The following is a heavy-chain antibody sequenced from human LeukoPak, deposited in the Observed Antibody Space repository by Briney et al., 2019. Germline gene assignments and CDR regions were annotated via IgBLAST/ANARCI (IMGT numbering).Heavy chain of an antibody. D-gene: IGHD2-15*01. J-gene: IGHJ6*03. CDR3: ARDAIPLDCSGGSCYSEDYYYYMDV. CDR2: ISINGGST. Sequence: GGSLTLSCAASGFTLSKYAMHWVRQAPGKGLEYVSSISINGGSTYYANSVKDRFTISRDNSKNTLYLQMGSLRAEDMDVYYCARDAIPLDCSGGSCYSEDYYYYMDVWGKGTTVTVSS. V-gene: IGHV3-64*01. CDR1: GFTLSKYA.